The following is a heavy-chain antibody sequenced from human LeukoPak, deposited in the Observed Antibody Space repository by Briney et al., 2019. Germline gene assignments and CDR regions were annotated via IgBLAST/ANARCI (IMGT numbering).Heavy chain of an antibody. J-gene: IGHJ3*01. CDR1: GYTFTGYY. CDR2: INPNSGGT. CDR3: ARVDSGHDYGPS. V-gene: IGHV1-2*02. Sequence: ASVKVSCKASGYTFTGYYMHWVRQAPGQGLEWMGWINPNSGGTNYAQKFQGRVIMTRDTSISTAYMEVSRLRSDDTAVYYCARVDSGHDYGPSWGQGTTVTVSS. D-gene: IGHD5-12*01.